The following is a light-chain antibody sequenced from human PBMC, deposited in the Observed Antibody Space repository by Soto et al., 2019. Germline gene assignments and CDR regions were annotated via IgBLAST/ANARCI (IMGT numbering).Light chain of an antibody. Sequence: QSVLTQPPSVSGVPGPRVTMSCTGGSSNIGAGYDVHWYQQLPGTAPKLLIYGNSNRPSGVPDRFSGSKSGTSASLAITGLQAEDEADYYCQSYDSSLSAVVFGVGTKLTVL. CDR1: SSNIGAGYD. CDR3: QSYDSSLSAVV. J-gene: IGLJ2*01. CDR2: GNS. V-gene: IGLV1-40*01.